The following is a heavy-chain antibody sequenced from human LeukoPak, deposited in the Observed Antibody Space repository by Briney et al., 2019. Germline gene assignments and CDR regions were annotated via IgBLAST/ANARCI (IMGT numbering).Heavy chain of an antibody. CDR3: ARGWGIVVENAFDI. J-gene: IGHJ3*02. D-gene: IGHD3-22*01. CDR2: MNPNSGNT. CDR1: GYTFTSYD. V-gene: IGHV1-8*01. Sequence: ASVTVSCKASGYTFTSYDINWVRQATGQGLEWMGRMNPNSGNTGYAQKYQGRVTMTRNTSISTAYMELSSLRSEDTAVYYCARGWGIVVENAFDIWGQGTMVTVSS.